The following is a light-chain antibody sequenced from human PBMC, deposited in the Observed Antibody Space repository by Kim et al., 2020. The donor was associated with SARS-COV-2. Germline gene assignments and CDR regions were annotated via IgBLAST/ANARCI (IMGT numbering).Light chain of an antibody. V-gene: IGLV10-54*01. Sequence: QTATLTCTGNSNNVGNQGAAWLQQHQGHPPNLLFSRNNDRPSGISERLSASRSGNTASLTITGLQPEDEADYYCSAWDSSLSAYVFGTGTKVTVL. CDR2: RNN. J-gene: IGLJ1*01. CDR1: SNNVGNQG. CDR3: SAWDSSLSAYV.